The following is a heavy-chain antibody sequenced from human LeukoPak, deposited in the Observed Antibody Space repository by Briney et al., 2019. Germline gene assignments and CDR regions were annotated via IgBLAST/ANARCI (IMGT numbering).Heavy chain of an antibody. CDR2: IYHSGST. D-gene: IGHD1-1*01. Sequence: SETLSLTCTVSGGSTSSGYYWGWIRQPPGKGLEWIGSIYHSGSTYYNPSLKSRVTISGDTSKNQFSLKLSSVTAADTAVYFCTREHAGTTVDYWGQGTLVTVSS. CDR3: TREHAGTTVDY. V-gene: IGHV4-38-2*02. J-gene: IGHJ4*02. CDR1: GGSTSSGYY.